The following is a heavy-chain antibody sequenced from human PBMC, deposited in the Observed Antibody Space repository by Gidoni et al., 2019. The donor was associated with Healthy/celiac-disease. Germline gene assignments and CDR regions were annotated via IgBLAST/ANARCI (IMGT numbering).Heavy chain of an antibody. D-gene: IGHD6-13*01. Sequence: EVQLVESGGGLVQPGRSLRLSCTASGFTFGDYAMSWVRQAPGKGLEWVGFIRSKAYGGTTEYAASVKGRFTISRDDSKSIAYLQMNSLKTEDTAVYYCTRDSPAGGFWAPDSPLGPPASVGYFDYWGQGTLVTVSS. J-gene: IGHJ4*02. CDR3: TRDSPAGGFWAPDSPLGPPASVGYFDY. V-gene: IGHV3-49*04. CDR1: GFTFGDYA. CDR2: IRSKAYGGTT.